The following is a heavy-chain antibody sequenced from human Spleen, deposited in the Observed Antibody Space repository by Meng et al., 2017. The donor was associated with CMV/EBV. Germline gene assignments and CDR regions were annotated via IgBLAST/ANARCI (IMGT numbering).Heavy chain of an antibody. Sequence: CKASGYTFTSYDMHWVRQAPGQGLEWMGIINPSGGSTSYAQKFQGRVTMTRDTSTSTVYMALSSLRSEDTAVYYCARTMVVQYYFDYWGQGTLVTVSS. CDR2: INPSGGST. J-gene: IGHJ4*02. CDR3: ARTMVVQYYFDY. CDR1: GYTFTSYD. V-gene: IGHV1-46*01. D-gene: IGHD4-23*01.